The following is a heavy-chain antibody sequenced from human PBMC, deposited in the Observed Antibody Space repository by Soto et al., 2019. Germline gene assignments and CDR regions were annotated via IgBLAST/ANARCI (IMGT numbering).Heavy chain of an antibody. CDR2: ISYRGNT. J-gene: IGHJ5*02. V-gene: IGHV4-31*03. CDR1: GGSFSSGAYH. CDR3: ARMSATGTRWFDP. Sequence: SETLSLTCTVSGGSFSSGAYHWSWIRQYPGKGLEWIGSISYRGNTYYNPSLKSRLSMSVDTSKNQFSLNLTSVTAADTAVYFCARMSATGTRWFDPWGQGTQVTVSS. D-gene: IGHD6-13*01.